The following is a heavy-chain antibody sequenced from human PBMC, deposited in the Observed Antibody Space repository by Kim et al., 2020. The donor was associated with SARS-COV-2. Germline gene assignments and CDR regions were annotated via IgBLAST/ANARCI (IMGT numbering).Heavy chain of an antibody. V-gene: IGHV3-33*06. CDR1: GFTFSSYG. CDR2: IWYDGSNK. D-gene: IGHD3-10*01. Sequence: GGSLRLSCAASGFTFSSYGMHWVRQAPGKVLEWVAVIWYDGSNKYYADSVKGRFTISRDNSKNTLYLQMNGLRAEDTALYYCAKDRMVRAVIIDYFDYWGQGTLVTVSS. J-gene: IGHJ4*02. CDR3: AKDRMVRAVIIDYFDY.